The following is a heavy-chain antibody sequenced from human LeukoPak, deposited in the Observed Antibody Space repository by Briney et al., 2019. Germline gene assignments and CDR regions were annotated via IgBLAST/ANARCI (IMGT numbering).Heavy chain of an antibody. CDR2: INSDGSST. J-gene: IGHJ5*02. Sequence: GGSLRLSCAASGFSLSSYWMHWVRQAPGKGLVWVSRINSDGSSTSYADSVKGRFTISRDNAKNTLYLQMNSLRAEDTAVYYCARFSSYLRGWFDPWGQGTLVTVSS. CDR3: ARFSSYLRGWFDP. CDR1: GFSLSSYW. V-gene: IGHV3-74*01. D-gene: IGHD2-2*01.